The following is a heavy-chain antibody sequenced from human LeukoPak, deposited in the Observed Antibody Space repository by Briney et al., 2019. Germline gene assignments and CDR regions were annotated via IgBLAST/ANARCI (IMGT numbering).Heavy chain of an antibody. J-gene: IGHJ4*02. V-gene: IGHV2-5*02. D-gene: IGHD6-19*01. CDR3: AHAYSSGWYEDYFDY. CDR2: IYWDDDK. Sequence: ESGPTLVNPTQTLTLTCTFSGFSLSTSGVGVGWIRQPPGKALEWLALIYWDDDKRYSPSLKSRLTITKGTSKNQVVLTMTNMDPVDTATYYCAHAYSSGWYEDYFDYWGQGTLVTVSS. CDR1: GFSLSTSGVG.